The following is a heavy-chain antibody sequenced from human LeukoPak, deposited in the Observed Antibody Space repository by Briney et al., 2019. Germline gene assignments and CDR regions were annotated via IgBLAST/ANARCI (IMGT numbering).Heavy chain of an antibody. Sequence: PSETLSLTCTVSSGSISGYYWSWIQQPPGKGLEWVGYISYSGSTNYNPSLKSRVTISVDTSKNQFSLKLSSVTAADTAVYYCARVGIVGAPSLAYGMDVWGQGTTVTVSS. D-gene: IGHD1-26*01. J-gene: IGHJ6*02. CDR3: ARVGIVGAPSLAYGMDV. V-gene: IGHV4-59*01. CDR2: ISYSGST. CDR1: SGSISGYY.